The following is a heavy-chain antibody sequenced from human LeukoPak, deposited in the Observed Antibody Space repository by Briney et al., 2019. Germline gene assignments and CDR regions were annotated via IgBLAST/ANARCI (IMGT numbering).Heavy chain of an antibody. CDR1: GFTFSRYA. CDR3: ARAAYYYDSSGIRSAFDI. Sequence: PGGSLRLSCAASGFTFSRYAMHWVRQAPGKGLEGVAVISYDGSNKYYADSVKGRFTISRDNSKNTLYLQMNSLRAEDTAVYYCARAAYYYDSSGIRSAFDIWGQGTMVTVSS. D-gene: IGHD3-22*01. CDR2: ISYDGSNK. J-gene: IGHJ3*02. V-gene: IGHV3-30-3*01.